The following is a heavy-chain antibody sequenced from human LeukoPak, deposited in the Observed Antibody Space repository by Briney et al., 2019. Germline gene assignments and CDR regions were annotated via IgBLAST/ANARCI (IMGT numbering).Heavy chain of an antibody. J-gene: IGHJ4*02. CDR3: ARSPIAAAGTGYFDY. CDR2: ISSSSSTI. D-gene: IGHD6-13*01. V-gene: IGHV3-48*01. Sequence: GGSLRLSCAASGFTFSSYSMNWVRQAPGKGLEWVSYISSSSSTIYYADSVKGRFTISRDNSKNTLYLQMNSLRAEDTAVYYCARSPIAAAGTGYFDYWGQGTLVTVSS. CDR1: GFTFSSYS.